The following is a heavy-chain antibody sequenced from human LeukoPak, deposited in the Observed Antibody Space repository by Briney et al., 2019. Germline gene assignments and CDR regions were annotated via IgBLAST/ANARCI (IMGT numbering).Heavy chain of an antibody. V-gene: IGHV4-34*01. J-gene: IGHJ4*02. D-gene: IGHD3-10*01. Sequence: KPSETLSLTCAVYGGSFSGYYWSWIRQPPGKGLEWIGEINHSGSTNYNPSLKSRVTISVDTSKNQFSLKLSSVTAADTAVYYCARFLRGVIHYWGQGTLVTVSS. CDR2: INHSGST. CDR3: ARFLRGVIHY. CDR1: GGSFSGYY.